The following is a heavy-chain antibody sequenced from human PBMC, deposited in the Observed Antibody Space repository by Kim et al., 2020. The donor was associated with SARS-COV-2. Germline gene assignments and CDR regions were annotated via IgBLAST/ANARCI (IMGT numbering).Heavy chain of an antibody. V-gene: IGHV3-43*02. CDR2: IDGNTINS. J-gene: IGHJ1*01. D-gene: IGHD6-25*01. Sequence: GGSLRLSCAASGFIFHNFAMHWVRQAPGKSLEWVSAIDGNTINSYYADSVKGRFTISRDNSKNSLYLQMNSLRTDDTALYYCAKRGEQRLGSFHYWGRGTLVTVSS. CDR3: AKRGEQRLGSFHY. CDR1: GFIFHNFA.